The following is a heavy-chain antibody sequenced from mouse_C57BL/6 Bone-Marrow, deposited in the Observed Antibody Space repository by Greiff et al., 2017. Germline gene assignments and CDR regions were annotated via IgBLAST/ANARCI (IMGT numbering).Heavy chain of an antibody. CDR2: IDPSDSYT. V-gene: IGHV1-50*01. Sequence: QVQLQQPGAELVKPGASVKLSCKASGYTFTSYWMQWVKQRPGQGLEWIGEIDPSDSYTNYNQQFKGKATLTVDTSSSTAYMQLSSLTSEDSAVYYCAKRPKDYWGQGTSVTVSA. J-gene: IGHJ4*01. CDR1: GYTFTSYW. CDR3: AKRPKDY.